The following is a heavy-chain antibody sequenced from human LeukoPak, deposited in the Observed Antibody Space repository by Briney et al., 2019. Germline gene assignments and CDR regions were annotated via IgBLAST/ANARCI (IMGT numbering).Heavy chain of an antibody. CDR2: VYFSGIS. D-gene: IGHD2-2*01. CDR3: ARLPRDSSISPH. J-gene: IGHJ4*02. V-gene: IGHV4-34*01. CDR1: GGSFSGYY. Sequence: SETLSLTCAVYGGSFSGYYWSWIRQPPGKGLGWVGTVYFSGISYNNPSLKGRVTLSVDTSNSQFSLKLTSVTAADTAVYYCARLPRDSSISPHWGQGVLVTVSS.